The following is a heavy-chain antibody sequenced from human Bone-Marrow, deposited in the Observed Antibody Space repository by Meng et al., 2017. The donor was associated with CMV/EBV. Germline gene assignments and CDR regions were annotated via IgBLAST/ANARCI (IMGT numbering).Heavy chain of an antibody. D-gene: IGHD3-10*01. CDR3: VHILGSYNSGYFDY. V-gene: IGHV2-5*01. J-gene: IGHJ4*02. CDR1: GFSLSSHAVG. Sequence: SGPTLVKPTQTLTLTCTFSGFSLSSHAVGVGWIRQPPGKALEWLAHIYWNDHDRYNPSLTSRLTITKDTSKNKVVLIMTSVDPVDTAIYYCVHILGSYNSGYFDYWGQGTLVTVSS. CDR2: IYWNDHD.